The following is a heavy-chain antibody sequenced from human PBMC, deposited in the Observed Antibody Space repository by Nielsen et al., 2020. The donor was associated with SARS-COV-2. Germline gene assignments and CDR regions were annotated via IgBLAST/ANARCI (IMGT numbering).Heavy chain of an antibody. D-gene: IGHD3-16*01. CDR2: ISSSSSTI. V-gene: IGHV3-48*01. CDR1: GFTFSSYS. Sequence: GESLKISCAASGFTFSSYSMNWVRQAPGKGLEWVSYISSSSSTIYYADSVKGRFTISRDNAKNSLYLQMNSLRAEDTAVYYCASQSLRSWFDPWGQGTLVTVSS. CDR3: ASQSLRSWFDP. J-gene: IGHJ5*02.